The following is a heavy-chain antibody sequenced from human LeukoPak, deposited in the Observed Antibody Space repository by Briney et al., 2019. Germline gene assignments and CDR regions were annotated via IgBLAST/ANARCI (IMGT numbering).Heavy chain of an antibody. J-gene: IGHJ4*02. V-gene: IGHV4-4*07. CDR1: GGSISSYY. D-gene: IGHD2-15*01. CDR2: IYTSGST. CDR3: AGGYCSGGSCSQIDY. Sequence: SETLSLTCTVSGGSISSYYWSWIRQPAGKGLEWIGRIYTSGSTNYNPSLKSRVTMSVDTSKNQFSLKLSSVTAADTAVYYCAGGYCSGGSCSQIDYWGQGTLVTASS.